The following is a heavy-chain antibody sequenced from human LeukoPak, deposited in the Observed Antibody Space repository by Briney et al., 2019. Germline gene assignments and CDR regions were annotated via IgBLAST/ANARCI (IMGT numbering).Heavy chain of an antibody. D-gene: IGHD2-2*02. J-gene: IGHJ4*02. V-gene: IGHV3-21*01. CDR1: GFTFSNCN. CDR3: ARVGGCSSTSCYTGYFDY. CDR2: ISPSSSSI. Sequence: PGGSLRLSCAASGFTFSNCNMNWVRHAPGKGLEWVSSISPSSSSIYYADSVKGRFSISRDNAKNSLYLQMNSLRAEDTAVYYCARVGGCSSTSCYTGYFDYWGQGTLVTVSS.